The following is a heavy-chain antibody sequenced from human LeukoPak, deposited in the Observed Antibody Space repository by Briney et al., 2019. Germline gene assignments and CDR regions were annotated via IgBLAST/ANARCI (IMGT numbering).Heavy chain of an antibody. CDR3: ARGDYYDSSGYHHYFDY. CDR1: GYTFTGYH. J-gene: IGHJ4*02. V-gene: IGHV1-2*02. D-gene: IGHD3-22*01. CDR2: INPNSGGT. Sequence: ASVKVSCKASGYTFTGYHMHWVRQAPGQGLEWMGWINPNSGGTNYAQKFQGRVTMTRDTSISTAYMELSRLRSDDTAVYYCARGDYYDSSGYHHYFDYWGQGTLVTVSS.